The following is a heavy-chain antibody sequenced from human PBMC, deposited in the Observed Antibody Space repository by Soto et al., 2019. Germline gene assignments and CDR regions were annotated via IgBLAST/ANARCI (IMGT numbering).Heavy chain of an antibody. CDR2: IYYSGST. CDR1: GGSTSSGGYY. J-gene: IGHJ4*02. D-gene: IGHD6-13*01. Sequence: SETLSLTCTVSGGSTSSGGYYWSWIRQHPGKGLKWIGYIYYSGSTYYNPSLKSRVTISVDTSKNQFSLKLSSVTDADKAIYYCKRHFLGSSWHITCFDSSGQGALVPVSS. V-gene: IGHV4-31*03. CDR3: KRHFLGSSWHITCFDS.